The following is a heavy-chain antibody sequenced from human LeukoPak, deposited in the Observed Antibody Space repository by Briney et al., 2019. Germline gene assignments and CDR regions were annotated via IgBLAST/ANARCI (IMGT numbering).Heavy chain of an antibody. J-gene: IGHJ5*02. V-gene: IGHV4-59*01. D-gene: IGHD5-18*01. Sequence: SETLSLTCTVSGGSISSYYWSWIRQPPGKGLEWVGYIYYNGSTNYNPSLKSRVTISVDTSKNQFSLKLSSVTAADTAVYYCARDRRADTAMVNAEFNGFVPWGQGTLVTVSS. CDR3: ARDRRADTAMVNAEFNGFVP. CDR1: GGSISSYY. CDR2: IYYNGST.